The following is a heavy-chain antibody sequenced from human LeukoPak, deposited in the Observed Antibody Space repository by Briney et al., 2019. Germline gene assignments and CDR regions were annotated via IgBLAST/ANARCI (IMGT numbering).Heavy chain of an antibody. CDR3: AVWFGELGYFDY. Sequence: SVKVSCKASGGTFSSYAISWVRQAPGQGLEWMGGIIPIFGTANYAQKFQGRVTITADESTSTAYMELSSLRSEDAAVYYCAVWFGELGYFDYWGQGTLVTVSS. V-gene: IGHV1-69*13. J-gene: IGHJ4*02. D-gene: IGHD3-10*01. CDR2: IIPIFGTA. CDR1: GGTFSSYA.